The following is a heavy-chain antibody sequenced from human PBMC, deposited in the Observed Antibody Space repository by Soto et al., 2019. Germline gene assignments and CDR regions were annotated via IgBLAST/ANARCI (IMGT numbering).Heavy chain of an antibody. CDR1: GFTFSNAW. CDR2: IKSKTDGGTT. D-gene: IGHD2-2*01. Sequence: PGGSLRLSCAASGFTFSNAWMNWVRQAPGKGLEWVGRIKSKTDGGTTDYAAPVKGRFTISRDDSKNTLYLQMNSLKTEDTAVYYCTTDPVTCSSTSCSITYYYYYGMDVWGQGTTVTVSS. V-gene: IGHV3-15*07. J-gene: IGHJ6*02. CDR3: TTDPVTCSSTSCSITYYYYYGMDV.